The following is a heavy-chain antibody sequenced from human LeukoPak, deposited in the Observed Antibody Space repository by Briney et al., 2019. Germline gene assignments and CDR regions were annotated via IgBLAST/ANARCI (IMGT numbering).Heavy chain of an antibody. CDR1: GFTFSNYE. V-gene: IGHV3-69-1*01. J-gene: IGHJ4*02. CDR3: ARGNYFDY. Sequence: PGGSLRLSCAASGFTFSNYEMHWVRQAPGKGLEWVSSISTTTYTYYADSVKGRFTISRDNAKNSLYLQMNSLRAEDTGVYYCARGNYFDYWGQGTLVTVSS. CDR2: ISTTTYT. D-gene: IGHD3-10*01.